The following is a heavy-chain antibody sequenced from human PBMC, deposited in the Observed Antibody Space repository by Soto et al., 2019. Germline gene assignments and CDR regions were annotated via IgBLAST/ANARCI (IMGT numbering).Heavy chain of an antibody. D-gene: IGHD2-2*02. CDR1: GGYISSGGYS. CDR3: ARDVGYCISTSGDRGPSDYYYGMDV. V-gene: IGHV4-30-2*05. Sequence: SETLSLTCAVSGGYISSGGYSWSWIRQPPGKGLEWIGYMYHSGSTYYNPSLKSRVTISVDTSKNQFSLKLSSVTAADTAVYYCARDVGYCISTSGDRGPSDYYYGMDVWGKGTTVTVSS. J-gene: IGHJ6*04. CDR2: MYHSGST.